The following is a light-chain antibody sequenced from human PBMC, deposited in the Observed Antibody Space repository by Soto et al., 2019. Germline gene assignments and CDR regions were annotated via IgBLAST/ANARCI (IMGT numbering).Light chain of an antibody. CDR3: AAWDDSLNAVV. J-gene: IGLJ2*01. Sequence: QSVLTQPPSASGXPGQRVTIXCSGGSSNIGSNSVNWYQQLPGTAPNLLIYSNNQRPSGVPDRFSGSKSGTSASLAISGLQSEDEADYYCAAWDDSLNAVVFGGGTKLTVL. CDR1: SSNIGSNS. CDR2: SNN. V-gene: IGLV1-44*01.